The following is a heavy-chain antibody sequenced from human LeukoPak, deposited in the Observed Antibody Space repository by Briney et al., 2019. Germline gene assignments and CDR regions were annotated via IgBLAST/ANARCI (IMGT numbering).Heavy chain of an antibody. CDR2: ISGSGEST. J-gene: IGHJ4*02. V-gene: IGHV3-23*01. CDR1: GFTFSSYG. Sequence: GGSLRLSCAVAGFTFSSYGMSWVREAPAKELEWVSAISGSGESTYYADSVKGRFTISRDNSKNTLYLQMNSLRGEDTAFYYCAKGSAQYYFDSWGPGTLVTVSS. CDR3: AKGSAQYYFDS. D-gene: IGHD3-10*01.